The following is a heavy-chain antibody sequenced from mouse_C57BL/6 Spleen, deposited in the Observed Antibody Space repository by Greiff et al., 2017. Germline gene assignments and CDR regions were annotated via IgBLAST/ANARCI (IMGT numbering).Heavy chain of an antibody. CDR2: IDPETGGT. CDR3: TRRDGSSWRFAY. CDR1: GYTFTDYE. D-gene: IGHD1-1*01. V-gene: IGHV1-15*01. J-gene: IGHJ3*01. Sequence: VQLQQSGAELVRPGASVTLSCKASGYTFTDYEMHWVKQTPVHGLEWIGAIDPETGGTAYNQKFKGKAILTADKYSSTAYMELRSLTSEDSAVYYCTRRDGSSWRFAYWGQGTLVTVSA.